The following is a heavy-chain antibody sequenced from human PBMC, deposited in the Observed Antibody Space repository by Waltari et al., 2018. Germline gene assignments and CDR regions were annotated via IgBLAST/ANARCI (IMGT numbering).Heavy chain of an antibody. Sequence: QVQLQESGPGLVTPSQTLSLTCTVSGGSISSGSYYWSWIRPPAGKGLEWIGRIYTSGSTNYNPSLKSRVTISVDTSKNQFSLKLSSVTAADTAVYYCARDPLAYCGGDCYYYYYGMDVWGQGTTVTVSS. CDR3: ARDPLAYCGGDCYYYYYGMDV. V-gene: IGHV4-61*02. CDR2: IYTSGST. D-gene: IGHD2-21*02. J-gene: IGHJ6*02. CDR1: GGSISSGSYY.